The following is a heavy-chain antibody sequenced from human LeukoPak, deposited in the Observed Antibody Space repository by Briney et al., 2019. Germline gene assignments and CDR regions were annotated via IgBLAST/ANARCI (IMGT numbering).Heavy chain of an antibody. D-gene: IGHD3-16*01. CDR3: AKLLGDVTTFDY. CDR1: GFTFSRPW. Sequence: GGPLRLSCAASGFTFSRPWVTCVRQAPGKGLEGVASINQDGSVKHYMDSVKGRFTISRDNSNNSLFLQMNSLRAEDTAVYYCAKLLGDVTTFDYWGQGTLVTVSS. CDR2: INQDGSVK. J-gene: IGHJ4*02. V-gene: IGHV3-7*01.